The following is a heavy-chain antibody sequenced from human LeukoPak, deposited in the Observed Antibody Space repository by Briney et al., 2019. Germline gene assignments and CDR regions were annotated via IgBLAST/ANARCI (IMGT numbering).Heavy chain of an antibody. J-gene: IGHJ4*02. D-gene: IGHD3-9*01. Sequence: GGSLRLSCAASGFTFSTYWMMWVRQAPGKGLEWVANIKQDGSEKYYVDSVKGRFTISRDNAKNSLYLQMNSLRAEDTAVYYCARDSVLRYFDWLPRTDPFDYWGQGTLVTVSS. V-gene: IGHV3-7*01. CDR3: ARDSVLRYFDWLPRTDPFDY. CDR2: IKQDGSEK. CDR1: GFTFSTYW.